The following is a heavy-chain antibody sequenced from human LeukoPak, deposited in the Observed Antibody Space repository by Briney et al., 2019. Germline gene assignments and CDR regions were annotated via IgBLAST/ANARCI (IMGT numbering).Heavy chain of an antibody. J-gene: IGHJ3*02. D-gene: IGHD6-13*01. CDR1: GFTFSDYN. CDR2: ISRSGSTK. V-gene: IGHV3-11*01. Sequence: EGSLRLSCAASGFTFSDYNMRWIRQAPGKGLEWVSSISRSGSTKYYADSVKGRFTISRDNAKNSLFLQMNSLRAEDTAVYYCARDLYSSRTNDAFVIWGQGTMVTVSS. CDR3: ARDLYSSRTNDAFVI.